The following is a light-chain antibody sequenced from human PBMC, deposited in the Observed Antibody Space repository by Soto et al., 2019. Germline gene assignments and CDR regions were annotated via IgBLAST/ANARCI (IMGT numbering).Light chain of an antibody. CDR2: AAS. Sequence: EVVMTQSPATLSVSPGERATLSCRASQSISTNLAWYQQKHGQAPRLLIYAASARATGIPARFSGSGSGTEFTLTISSVEPEDFAMYYCHQRNQFGQGTRLEIK. CDR1: QSISTN. V-gene: IGKV3-15*01. CDR3: HQRNQ. J-gene: IGKJ5*01.